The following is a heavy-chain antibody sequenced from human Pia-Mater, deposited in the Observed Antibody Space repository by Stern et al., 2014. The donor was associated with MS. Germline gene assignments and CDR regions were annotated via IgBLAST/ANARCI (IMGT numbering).Heavy chain of an antibody. J-gene: IGHJ6*02. CDR3: AKGRTVTGTGYGVDV. D-gene: IGHD6-19*01. CDR1: GFTFSDYA. CDR2: ISGSGGNP. V-gene: IGHV3-23*04. Sequence: EVQLVESGGGLVQPGGFLRLSCAASGFTFSDYAMTWVRQAPGKGLEWVSSISGSGGNPFYADSVKGRFTISRASSKATWYFQMGSRRVEDTARYYCAKGRTVTGTGYGVDVGGQGPTVTVSS.